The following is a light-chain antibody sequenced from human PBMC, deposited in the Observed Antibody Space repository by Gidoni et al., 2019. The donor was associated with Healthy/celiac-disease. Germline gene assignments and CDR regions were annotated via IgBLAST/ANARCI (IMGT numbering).Light chain of an antibody. J-gene: IGKJ2*01. CDR3: QQANSFPYT. CDR2: SAS. CDR1: QGISRW. V-gene: IGKV1-12*01. Sequence: DIQMTQSPSSVSASVGDRVTITWRASQGISRWLAWYPQKPGKAPKPLILSASRLQSGVPSRVSGSVSGTDFTLTISSLQPEDFATYYCQQANSFPYTFXQXTKLEIK.